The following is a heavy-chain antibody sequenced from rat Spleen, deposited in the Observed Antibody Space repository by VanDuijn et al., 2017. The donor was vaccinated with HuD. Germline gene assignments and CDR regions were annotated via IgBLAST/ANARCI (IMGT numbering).Heavy chain of an antibody. CDR2: INSAGST. Sequence: EVQLQESGPGLVKPSQSLSLTCSVTGYSITSSYRWNWIRKFPGNKLEWMGYINSAGSTNYNPSLKSRISITRDTSKNQFFLQVNSVTTEDTATYYCARSGITTVVYYFDYWGQGVMVTVSS. CDR3: ARSGITTVVYYFDY. V-gene: IGHV3-3*01. CDR1: GYSITSSYR. J-gene: IGHJ2*01. D-gene: IGHD1-1*01.